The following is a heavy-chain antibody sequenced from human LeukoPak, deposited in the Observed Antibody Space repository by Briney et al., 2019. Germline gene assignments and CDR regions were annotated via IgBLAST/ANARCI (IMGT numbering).Heavy chain of an antibody. D-gene: IGHD2-2*01. CDR2: IYYSGST. V-gene: IGHV4-39*07. J-gene: IGHJ4*02. Sequence: SETLSLTCTVSGGSISSSSYYWGWIRQPPGKGLEWIGSIYYSGSTYYNPSLKSRVTISVDTSKNQFSLKLSSVTAADTVVYYCARVSSTSVLPYYFDYWGQGTLVTVSS. CDR3: ARVSSTSVLPYYFDY. CDR1: GGSISSSSYY.